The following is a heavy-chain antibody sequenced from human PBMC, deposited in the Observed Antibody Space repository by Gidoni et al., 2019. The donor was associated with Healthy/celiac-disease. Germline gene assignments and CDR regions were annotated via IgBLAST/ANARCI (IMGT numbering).Heavy chain of an antibody. CDR1: GFTFGDYA. Sequence: EVQLVDSGGGLVQPGRSLRLSCTASGFTFGDYAMSWVRQAPGKGLEWVGFIRSKAYGGTTEYAASVKGRFTISRDDSKSIAYLQMNSLKTEDTAVYYCTRPLYDSSGYSYYYYGMDVWGQGTTVTVSS. V-gene: IGHV3-49*04. J-gene: IGHJ6*02. CDR3: TRPLYDSSGYSYYYYGMDV. D-gene: IGHD3-22*01. CDR2: IRSKAYGGTT.